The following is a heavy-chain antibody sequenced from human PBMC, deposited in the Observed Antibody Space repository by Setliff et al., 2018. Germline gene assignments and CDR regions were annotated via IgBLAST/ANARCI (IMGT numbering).Heavy chain of an antibody. CDR2: INPSGGSP. J-gene: IGHJ4*02. CDR1: GYTFTSYY. Sequence: ASVKVSCKASGYTFTSYYMHWVRQAPGQGLEWMGIINPSGGSPSYAQKFQGRVTMTRDTSKSTLYLDMSSLRSEDTAVYYCARENILTGYPTIDYWGQGTLVTVSS. D-gene: IGHD3-9*01. V-gene: IGHV1-46*01. CDR3: ARENILTGYPTIDY.